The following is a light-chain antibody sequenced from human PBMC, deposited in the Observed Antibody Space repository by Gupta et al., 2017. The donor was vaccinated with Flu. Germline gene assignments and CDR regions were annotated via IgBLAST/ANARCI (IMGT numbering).Light chain of an antibody. CDR1: NIGSKS. V-gene: IGLV3-21*02. J-gene: IGLJ3*02. Sequence: SYVLTQPPSASVAPGQTARISWGGNNIGSKSVLWYQQKPGQAPVLVVYDDSDRPSGIPDRFSGSNSGSPATLTIGRVEAGDEADYFCQVWDINSAHWVFGGGTKLTVL. CDR2: DDS. CDR3: QVWDINSAHWV.